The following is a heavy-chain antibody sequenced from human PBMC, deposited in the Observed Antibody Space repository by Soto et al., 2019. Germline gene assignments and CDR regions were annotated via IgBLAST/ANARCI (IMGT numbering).Heavy chain of an antibody. Sequence: TGGPLRLSCAPSGFPFSNAWMSWVRQTPGKGLAWVGRIKSKTDGGTTDYAAAVKGRFTISRDDSKNTLYLQMDSLKTAHTAVYYCTPSLPVATIIIYYYLDVWGKGTTLTVSS. J-gene: IGHJ6*03. CDR3: TPSLPVATIIIYYYLDV. D-gene: IGHD5-12*01. V-gene: IGHV3-15*01. CDR2: IKSKTDGGTT. CDR1: GFPFSNAW.